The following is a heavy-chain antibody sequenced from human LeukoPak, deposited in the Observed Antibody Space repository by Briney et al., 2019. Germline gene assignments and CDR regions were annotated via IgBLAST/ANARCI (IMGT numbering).Heavy chain of an antibody. CDR1: GYTFTGYY. CDR3: ARATRVVGYSGSYY. D-gene: IGHD1-26*01. CDR2: INPNSGGT. V-gene: IGHV1-2*05. J-gene: IGHJ4*02. Sequence: ASVKVSCKASGYTFTGYYMHWVRQAPGQGLEWMGRINPNSGGTNYAQKFQGRVTMTRDTSISTAYMELSRLRSDDTGVYYCARATRVVGYSGSYYWGQGTLVTVSS.